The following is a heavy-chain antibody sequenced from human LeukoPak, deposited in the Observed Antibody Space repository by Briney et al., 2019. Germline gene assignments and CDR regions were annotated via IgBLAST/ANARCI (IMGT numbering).Heavy chain of an antibody. CDR2: IYYSGST. Sequence: SETLCLTCTVSGGSISSYYWSWIRQPPGKGLEWIGYIYYSGSTNYNPSLKSRVTISVDTSKNQFSLKLSSVTAADTAVYYCARQDNWKSRYYFDYWGQGTLVTVSS. D-gene: IGHD1-20*01. CDR3: ARQDNWKSRYYFDY. CDR1: GGSISSYY. J-gene: IGHJ4*02. V-gene: IGHV4-59*08.